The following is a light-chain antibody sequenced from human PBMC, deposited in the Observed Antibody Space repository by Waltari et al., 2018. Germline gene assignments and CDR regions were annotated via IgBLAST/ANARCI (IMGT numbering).Light chain of an antibody. J-gene: IGLJ3*02. CDR3: QSYDTSLLGV. V-gene: IGLV1-40*01. Sequence: QSVLTPPPSVSGAPGQRGTISCTGSSSNIGAGYDVHWYQQLPGTAPKLLIYGNDNRPSGVPDRFSGSKSGTSASLAITGLQAEDEAHYYCQSYDTSLLGVFGGGTKLTVL. CDR2: GND. CDR1: SSNIGAGYD.